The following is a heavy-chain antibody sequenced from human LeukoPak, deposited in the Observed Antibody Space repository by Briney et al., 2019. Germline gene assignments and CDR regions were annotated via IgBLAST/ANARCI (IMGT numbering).Heavy chain of an antibody. V-gene: IGHV4-59*01. Sequence: KTSETLSLTCTVSGGSISSYYWSWIRQPPGKGLEWIGYIYYSGSTNYNPSLKSRVTISVDTSKNQFSLKLSSVTAADTAVYYCARDGRGSGWDYYYYGTDVWGQGTTVTVSS. CDR2: IYYSGST. CDR1: GGSISSYY. D-gene: IGHD6-19*01. CDR3: ARDGRGSGWDYYYYGTDV. J-gene: IGHJ6*02.